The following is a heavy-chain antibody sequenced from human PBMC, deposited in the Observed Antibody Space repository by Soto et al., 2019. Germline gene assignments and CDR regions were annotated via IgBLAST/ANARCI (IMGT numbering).Heavy chain of an antibody. CDR1: GFHFSSYS. D-gene: IGHD1-26*01. CDR2: ISSNGGST. Sequence: PGGSLSLSCSASGFHFSSYSMHWVRQAPGKGLEYVSAISSNGGSTYYADSVKGRFTISRDNSKNTLYLQMSSLRAEDTAVYYCVKPGSYSYYFDYWGQGTLVTVSS. CDR3: VKPGSYSYYFDY. V-gene: IGHV3-64D*06. J-gene: IGHJ4*02.